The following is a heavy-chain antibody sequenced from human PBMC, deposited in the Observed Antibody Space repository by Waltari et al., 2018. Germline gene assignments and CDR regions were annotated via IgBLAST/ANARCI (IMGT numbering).Heavy chain of an antibody. CDR1: GFTFSSYS. J-gene: IGHJ4*02. CDR3: ARAAGE. V-gene: IGHV3-21*01. CDR2: ISSSSSYI. D-gene: IGHD3-16*01. Sequence: EVQLVESGGGLVKPGGSLRLSCAASGFTFSSYSMNWLRQAPGKGQEWVSSISSSSSYIYDADSVKGRFTSSRDNAKNSLYLQMNSLRAEDTAVYYWARAAGEWGQGTLVTVSA.